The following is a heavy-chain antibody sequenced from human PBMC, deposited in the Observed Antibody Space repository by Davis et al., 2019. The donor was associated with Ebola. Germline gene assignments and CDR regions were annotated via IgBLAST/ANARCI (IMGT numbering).Heavy chain of an antibody. CDR1: GFTFSNYA. CDR2: ITGSGDNT. J-gene: IGHJ4*02. Sequence: GESLKISCAVSGFTFSNYAMSWVRQAPGKGLEWVSAITGSGDNTNYAVSVKGRFTISRDNAKTSVYLQMNSLRAEDTAVYYCARDSGGFVLWYWGQGTPVTVSS. CDR3: ARDSGGFVLWY. V-gene: IGHV3-23*01. D-gene: IGHD3-10*01.